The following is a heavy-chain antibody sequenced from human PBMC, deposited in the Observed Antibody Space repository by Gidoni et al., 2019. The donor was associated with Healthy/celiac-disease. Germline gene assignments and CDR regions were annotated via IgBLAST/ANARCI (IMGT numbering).Heavy chain of an antibody. CDR1: GGSFSGYY. V-gene: IGHV4-34*01. D-gene: IGHD2-15*01. CDR3: ARVGRGCSGGSCYPSLPLFDY. Sequence: QVQLQQWGAGLLKPSETLSLTCAVYGGSFSGYYWSLISQPPGKGLEWIGEINHSGSTNYNPTLKSRVTISVDTSKIQFSLKLSSVTAADTAVYYCARVGRGCSGGSCYPSLPLFDYWGQGTLVTVSS. CDR2: INHSGST. J-gene: IGHJ4*02.